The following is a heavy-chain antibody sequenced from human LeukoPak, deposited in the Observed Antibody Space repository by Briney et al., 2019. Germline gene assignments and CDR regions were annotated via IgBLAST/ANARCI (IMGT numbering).Heavy chain of an antibody. CDR1: GRSVSSASYY. D-gene: IGHD6-19*01. CDR3: AGYSSGWSSGGGY. Sequence: PSDTLSPTCTVSGRSVSSASYYWSWIRQPPGKGLEWIGYIYYIASTNYNPSLKSRVTISVDTSNNQFSLRLTSVTAADAAVYLCAGYSSGWSSGGGYWGQGTLVTVSS. J-gene: IGHJ4*02. CDR2: IYYIAST. V-gene: IGHV4-61*01.